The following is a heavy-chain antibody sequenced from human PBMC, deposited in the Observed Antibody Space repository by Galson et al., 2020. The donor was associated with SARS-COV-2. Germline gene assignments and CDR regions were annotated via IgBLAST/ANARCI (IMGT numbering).Heavy chain of an antibody. Sequence: GESLKISCKGSGYRFTTHWIGWVRQMPGKGMEWMGVIYPGDSDTIYSPSFQGQVTISADQSITTAYLQWSSLKASDTAMYFCARLLSEDEHYDSSAYYPLDSWGQGTLVTVSS. CDR1: GYRFTTHW. CDR2: IYPGDSDT. CDR3: ARLLSEDEHYDSSAYYPLDS. D-gene: IGHD3-22*01. J-gene: IGHJ5*01. V-gene: IGHV5-51*01.